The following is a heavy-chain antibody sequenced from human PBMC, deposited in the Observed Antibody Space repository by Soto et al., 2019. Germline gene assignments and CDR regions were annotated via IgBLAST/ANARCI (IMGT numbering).Heavy chain of an antibody. D-gene: IGHD5-12*01. CDR3: ARLRDGYNRDGGYFDY. J-gene: IGHJ4*02. Sequence: EVQLVESGGGLVQPGRSLRLSCAASGFTFDDYAMHWVRQAPGKGLEWVSGISWNSGSIGYADSVKGRFTISRDNAKNSLYLQMNSLRAEDTALYYCARLRDGYNRDGGYFDYWGQGTLVTVSS. V-gene: IGHV3-9*01. CDR1: GFTFDDYA. CDR2: ISWNSGSI.